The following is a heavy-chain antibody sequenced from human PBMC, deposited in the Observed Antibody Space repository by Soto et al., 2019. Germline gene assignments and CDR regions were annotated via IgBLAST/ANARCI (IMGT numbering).Heavy chain of an antibody. CDR2: VTHSGST. D-gene: IGHD2-21*01. J-gene: IGHJ4*02. CDR3: ARGHIPVYGPVPDYFDS. CDR1: GGSLRGSY. V-gene: IGHV4-34*02. Sequence: QVHLQKWGAGLLKPSETLSLTCGVYGGSLRGSYWSWIRQPPGKALEWLGKVTHSGSTTFNPSLNRLVSVSVDTSDNQFSLKLTSVTAADTAVYYCARGHIPVYGPVPDYFDSWGQGTLVTVSS.